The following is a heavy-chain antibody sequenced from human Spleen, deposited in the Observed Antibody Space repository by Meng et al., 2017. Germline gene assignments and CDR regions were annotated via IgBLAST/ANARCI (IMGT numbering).Heavy chain of an antibody. D-gene: IGHD2-2*01. CDR2: ISGSGGST. J-gene: IGHJ4*02. CDR3: VSLKEVVVPAANDY. CDR1: GFTFSSYA. V-gene: IGHV3-23*04. Sequence: VPLVDSVAGLVQSGGSRRRACAASGFTFSSYAMRWVRQAPGKGLEWVSAISGSGGSTYYADSVKGRFTISRDNSKNTLYLQMHSLRAEDTAVYYCVSLKEVVVPAANDYWGQGTLVTVSS.